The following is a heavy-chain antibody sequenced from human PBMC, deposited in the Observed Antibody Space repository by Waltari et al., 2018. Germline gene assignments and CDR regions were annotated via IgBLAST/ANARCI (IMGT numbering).Heavy chain of an antibody. CDR2: IIPILGIA. Sequence: QVQLVQSGAEVKKPGSSVKVSCKASGGTFSSYAISWVRQAPGQGLEWMGRIIPILGIANYAQKFQRRVTITADKSTGTAYMELSSLRSEDTAVYYCARDPPISSSSDRRYYGMDVWGQGTTVTVSS. D-gene: IGHD6-6*01. V-gene: IGHV1-69*09. CDR3: ARDPPISSSSDRRYYGMDV. CDR1: GGTFSSYA. J-gene: IGHJ6*02.